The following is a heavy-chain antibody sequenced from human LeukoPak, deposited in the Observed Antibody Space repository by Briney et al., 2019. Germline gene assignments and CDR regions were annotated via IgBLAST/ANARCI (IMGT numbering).Heavy chain of an antibody. D-gene: IGHD3-3*01. CDR3: AKATNFRTRITIFGVATGHMDV. Sequence: PGGSLRLSCAASGFTFSSYAMSWVRQAPGKGLEWVSAISGSGGSTYYADSVKGRFTISRDNSKNTLYLQMNSLRAEDTAVYYCAKATNFRTRITIFGVATGHMDVWGKGTTVTVSS. J-gene: IGHJ6*03. CDR1: GFTFSSYA. CDR2: ISGSGGST. V-gene: IGHV3-23*01.